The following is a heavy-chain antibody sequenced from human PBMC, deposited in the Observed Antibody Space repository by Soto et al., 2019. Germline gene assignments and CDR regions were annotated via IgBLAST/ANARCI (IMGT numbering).Heavy chain of an antibody. Sequence: ASVKVSCKASGYTFTSYDVNWVRQATGQGHEWMGWMNPNSGNTGYAQKFQGRVTMTRNTSISTAYMELSSLRSEDTAVYYCARRGYSSSWYYYYYYGMDVWGQGTTVTVSS. CDR1: GYTFTSYD. CDR3: ARRGYSSSWYYYYYYGMDV. CDR2: MNPNSGNT. V-gene: IGHV1-8*01. D-gene: IGHD6-13*01. J-gene: IGHJ6*02.